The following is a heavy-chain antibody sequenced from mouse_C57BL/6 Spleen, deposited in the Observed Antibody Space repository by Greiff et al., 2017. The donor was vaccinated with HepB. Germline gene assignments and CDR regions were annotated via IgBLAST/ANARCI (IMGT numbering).Heavy chain of an antibody. CDR3: TRSVYYGNSPYAMDY. CDR1: GYTFTDYE. Sequence: VQLQQSGAELVRPGASVTLSCKASGYTFTDYEMHWVKQTPVHGLEWIGAIDPETGGTAYNQKFKGKAILTADKSSSTAYMELRSLTSEDSAVYYCTRSVYYGNSPYAMDYWGQGTSVTVSS. J-gene: IGHJ4*01. V-gene: IGHV1-15*01. CDR2: IDPETGGT. D-gene: IGHD2-1*01.